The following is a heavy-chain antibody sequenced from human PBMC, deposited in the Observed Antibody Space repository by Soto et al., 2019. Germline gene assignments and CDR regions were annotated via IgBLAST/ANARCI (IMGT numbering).Heavy chain of an antibody. D-gene: IGHD1-7*01. V-gene: IGHV4-34*01. CDR3: ARAELELLDY. CDR2: INQSGSA. Sequence: PSETLSLTCAVYGGSFSGYYCCWIGMPPWEGVGLVGEINQSGSATYNSFLMSRVTISVDTCKTQFSLKLSSVTAAATAGYYCARAELELLDYWGQGTLVTVSS. J-gene: IGHJ4*02. CDR1: GGSFSGYY.